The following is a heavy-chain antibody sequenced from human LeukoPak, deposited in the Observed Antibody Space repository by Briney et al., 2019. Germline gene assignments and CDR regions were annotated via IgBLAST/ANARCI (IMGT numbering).Heavy chain of an antibody. Sequence: SETLSLTCSVSGGSISSSSYYWGWIRQPPGKGLEWIGSIYYSGSTYYNPSLKSRVTISVDTSENQLSLKLSSVTAADTAVYYCARFSTVTTSYWGQGTLVTVSS. CDR1: GGSISSSSYY. V-gene: IGHV4-39*01. J-gene: IGHJ4*02. D-gene: IGHD4-17*01. CDR3: ARFSTVTTSY. CDR2: IYYSGST.